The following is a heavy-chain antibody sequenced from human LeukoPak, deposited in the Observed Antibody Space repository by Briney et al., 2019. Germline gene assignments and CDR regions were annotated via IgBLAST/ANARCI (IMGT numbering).Heavy chain of an antibody. D-gene: IGHD6-6*01. CDR2: INPSGGST. J-gene: IGHJ4*02. CDR3: ARIQISYSSPSSEPPYYFDY. V-gene: IGHV1-46*01. CDR1: GYTFTSYY. Sequence: GASVKVSCKASGYTFTSYYMHWVRQAPGQGLEWMGIINPSGGSTSYAQKFQGRVTMTRDTSTSTVYMELSSLRSEDTAVYYCARIQISYSSPSSEPPYYFDYWGQGTLVTVSS.